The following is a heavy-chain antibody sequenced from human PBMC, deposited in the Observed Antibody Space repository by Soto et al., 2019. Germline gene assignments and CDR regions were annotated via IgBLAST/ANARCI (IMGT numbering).Heavy chain of an antibody. CDR1: GFALTTSGVG. CDR2: IYWHDDK. D-gene: IGHD4-17*01. Sequence: QITLKESGPTLVKPTQTLTLTCTFSGFALTTSGVGVGWIRQPPGKALEWLALIYWHDDKRYSPSLKSRLTXXXATYKNQTVLTKXPXXXADTATYFSAXXXTTVTWWFDPWGQGTLVTVSS. CDR3: AXXXTTVTWWFDP. J-gene: IGHJ5*02. V-gene: IGHV2-5*01.